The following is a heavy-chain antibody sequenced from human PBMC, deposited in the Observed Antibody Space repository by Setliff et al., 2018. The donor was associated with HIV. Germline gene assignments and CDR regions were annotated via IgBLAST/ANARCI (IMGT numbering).Heavy chain of an antibody. J-gene: IGHJ6*03. CDR2: MNPNSGNT. Sequence: ASVKVSCKASGYTFSSNDINWVRQATGQGLEWMGWMNPNSGNTGYAQKLQGRVTMTRDTSISTAYMELNNLKFEDTAVYYCARARRDSYDRGRRNHYYIDVWGKGTTVTVSS. CDR3: ARARRDSYDRGRRNHYYIDV. D-gene: IGHD3-22*01. CDR1: GYTFSSND. V-gene: IGHV1-8*01.